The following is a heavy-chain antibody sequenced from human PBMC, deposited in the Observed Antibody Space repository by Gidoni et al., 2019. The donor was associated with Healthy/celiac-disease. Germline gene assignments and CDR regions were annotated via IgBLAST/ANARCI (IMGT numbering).Heavy chain of an antibody. CDR2: IIPIVGTA. V-gene: IGHV1-69*01. J-gene: IGHJ5*02. D-gene: IGHD6-19*01. Sequence: QVQLVQSGAEVKKPGSSVKVYCKASGGTFSSYAISWVRQAPGQGLEWMGGIIPIVGTANYAQKFQGRVTITADESTSTAYMELSSLRSEDTAVYYCARDGSEYSSGWDLNWFDPWGQGTLVTVSS. CDR1: GGTFSSYA. CDR3: ARDGSEYSSGWDLNWFDP.